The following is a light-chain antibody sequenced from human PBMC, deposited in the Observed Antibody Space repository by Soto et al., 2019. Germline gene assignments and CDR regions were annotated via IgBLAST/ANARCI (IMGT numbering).Light chain of an antibody. CDR2: GTS. Sequence: EVVLTQTPGTLSLSRGERATLSCRASERIYSAYLGWYQQKPGQAPRLLIYGTSSRATGIPDRFGGSGSGADFTLSISSLEPEDFAVYHCQQRNMWPRTFAQGTKVAIK. CDR3: QQRNMWPRT. V-gene: IGKV3D-20*02. J-gene: IGKJ1*01. CDR1: ERIYSAY.